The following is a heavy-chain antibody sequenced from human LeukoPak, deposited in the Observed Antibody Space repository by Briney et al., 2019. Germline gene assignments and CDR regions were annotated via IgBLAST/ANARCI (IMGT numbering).Heavy chain of an antibody. CDR3: ARARPDPQYFYYYYMDV. D-gene: IGHD6-6*01. J-gene: IGHJ6*03. CDR2: IYSSGNT. CDR1: GGSISSHY. Sequence: SETLSLTCTVSGGSISSHYWSWIRRPPGKGLEWIGYIYSSGNTNYSPSLKSRVTISVDTSKNQFSLKLSSVTAADTAVYFCARARPDPQYFYYYYMDVWGKGTTVTVSS. V-gene: IGHV4-59*11.